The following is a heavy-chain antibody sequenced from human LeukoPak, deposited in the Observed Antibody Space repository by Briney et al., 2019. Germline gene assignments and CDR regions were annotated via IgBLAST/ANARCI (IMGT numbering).Heavy chain of an antibody. Sequence: KPSETLSLTCTVSGGSISSSGYYWGWIRQPPGKGLEWIASIYYSGSTYYNPSLKSRVTISVDTSKNQLSLKLSSLTAADTTVYNCARHEYSGSYYGLSWFDPWGQGTLVTVSS. CDR2: IYYSGST. CDR3: ARHEYSGSYYGLSWFDP. D-gene: IGHD1-26*01. J-gene: IGHJ5*02. V-gene: IGHV4-39*01. CDR1: GGSISSSGYY.